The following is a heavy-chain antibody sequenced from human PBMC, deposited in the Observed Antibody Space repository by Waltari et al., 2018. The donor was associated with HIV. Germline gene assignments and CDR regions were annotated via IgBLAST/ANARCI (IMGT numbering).Heavy chain of an antibody. CDR1: GGSISSGSYY. J-gene: IGHJ4*02. Sequence: QVQLQESGPGLVKPSQTLSLTCTVPGGSISSGSYYWSWIRQPAGKGLEWIGRSYTSGGTTYNPSLKSRVAIAVDTSKNQFSRKLSSVTAADTAVYYCARGDTAMSVDYWGQGTLVTVSS. CDR2: SYTSGGT. CDR3: ARGDTAMSVDY. V-gene: IGHV4-61*02. D-gene: IGHD5-18*01.